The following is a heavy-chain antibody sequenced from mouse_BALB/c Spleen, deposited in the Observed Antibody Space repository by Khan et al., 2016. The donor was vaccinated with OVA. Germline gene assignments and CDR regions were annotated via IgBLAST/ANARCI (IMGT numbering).Heavy chain of an antibody. CDR2: IDPENGNT. V-gene: IGHV14-1*02. J-gene: IGHJ3*01. CDR3: ARDGYSPWFAY. D-gene: IGHD2-3*01. CDR1: GFNIKDYY. Sequence: VQLQQSGAELVRPGALVNLSCKASGFNIKDYYMHWVKQRHEQGLEWIGWIDPENGNTIYDPKFQGTASITSDTCSNTANLQLSSLTSEDPAVYYCARDGYSPWFAYWGQGTLVTVSA.